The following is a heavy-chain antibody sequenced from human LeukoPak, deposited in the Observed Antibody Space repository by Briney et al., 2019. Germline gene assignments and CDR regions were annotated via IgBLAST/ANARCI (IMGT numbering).Heavy chain of an antibody. CDR1: GGSVSSTNW. CDR3: AREGGFCRPLDY. Sequence: SETLSLTCGVSGGSVSSTNWWTWIRPPPGKGLEWIGEVHLDGRTNFNPSLKSRLTMSVDLSENHVSLKLTSVTAADTAVYYCAREGGFCRPLDYSGQGTLVTVSS. CDR2: VHLDGRT. J-gene: IGHJ4*02. V-gene: IGHV4-4*02. D-gene: IGHD6-25*01.